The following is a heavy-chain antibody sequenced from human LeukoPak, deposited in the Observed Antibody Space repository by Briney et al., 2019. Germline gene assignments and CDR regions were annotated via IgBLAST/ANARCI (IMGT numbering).Heavy chain of an antibody. CDR1: GFTFTTSA. CDR2: INPSGGST. CDR3: ARSTSGYDWIFDY. V-gene: IGHV1-46*01. D-gene: IGHD5-12*01. Sequence: ASVKVSCKASGFTFTTSAVQWVRQAPGQGLEWMGIINPSGGSTSYAQKFQGRVTMTRDTSTSTVYMELSSLRSEDTAVYYCARSTSGYDWIFDYWGQGTLVTVSS. J-gene: IGHJ4*02.